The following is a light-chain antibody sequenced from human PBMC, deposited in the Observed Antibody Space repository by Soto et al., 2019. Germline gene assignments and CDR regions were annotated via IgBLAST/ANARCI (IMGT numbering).Light chain of an antibody. CDR1: QSISSW. V-gene: IGKV1-5*03. Sequence: DIQMTQSPSTLSASVGDRVTITCRASQSISSWLAWYQQKPGKAPKLLIYKSSSLESGVPSRFSGSGSGTEFILTISSLQPDDFATYHCQQYNGYPYTFGQGTKLEIK. CDR2: KSS. CDR3: QQYNGYPYT. J-gene: IGKJ2*01.